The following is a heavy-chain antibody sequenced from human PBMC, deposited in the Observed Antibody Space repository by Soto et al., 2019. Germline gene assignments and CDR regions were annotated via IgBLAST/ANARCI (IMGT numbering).Heavy chain of an antibody. J-gene: IGHJ4*02. CDR3: ARVPDY. V-gene: IGHV4-39*07. CDR1: GDSISSSTYS. CDR2: MYHSGST. Sequence: SETLSLTCTISGDSISSSTYSWGWIRQPPGKGLEYIGYMYHSGSTYYNPSLKSRVTISIDRSKNQFSLKLSSVTAADTAVYYCARVPDYWGQGILVTVSS. D-gene: IGHD2-2*01.